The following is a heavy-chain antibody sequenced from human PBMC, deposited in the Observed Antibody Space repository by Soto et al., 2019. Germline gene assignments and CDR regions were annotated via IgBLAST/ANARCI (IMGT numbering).Heavy chain of an antibody. Sequence: SETLSLTCTVSGGSVSSGSYYWSWIRHPPGKGLEWIGYIYYSGSTNYNPSLKSRVTISVDTSKNQFSLKLSSVTAADTAVYYCARGFDYGDYYFDYWGQGTLVTVSS. J-gene: IGHJ4*02. CDR2: IYYSGST. CDR3: ARGFDYGDYYFDY. V-gene: IGHV4-61*01. CDR1: GGSVSSGSYY. D-gene: IGHD4-17*01.